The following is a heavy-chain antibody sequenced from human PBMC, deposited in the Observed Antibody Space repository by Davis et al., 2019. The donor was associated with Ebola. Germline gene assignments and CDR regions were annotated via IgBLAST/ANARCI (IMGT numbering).Heavy chain of an antibody. CDR3: ARDVHDYSNHPGYYYYYYMDV. J-gene: IGHJ6*03. D-gene: IGHD4-11*01. CDR2: IIPIFGTV. CDR1: GYTFTSYG. Sequence: SVKVSCKASGYTFTSYGISWVRQAPGQGLEWMGGIIPIFGTVNYAQKFQGRVTITADESTSTAYMELSSLRSEDTAVYYCARDVHDYSNHPGYYYYYYMDVWGKGTTVTVSS. V-gene: IGHV1-69*13.